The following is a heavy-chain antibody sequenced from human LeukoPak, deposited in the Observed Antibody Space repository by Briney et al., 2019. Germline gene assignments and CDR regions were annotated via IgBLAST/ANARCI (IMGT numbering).Heavy chain of an antibody. Sequence: SETLSLTCIVSGGSISSSRDYWAWIRQPPGKGLEWIANIYYSGSTNYNPSLKSRVTISVDTSKNQFSLKLSSVTAADTAVYYCARVGNSRVTNYYYGSGTNQKNWFDPWGQGTLVTVSS. V-gene: IGHV4-61*05. D-gene: IGHD3-10*01. J-gene: IGHJ5*02. CDR3: ARVGNSRVTNYYYGSGTNQKNWFDP. CDR1: GGSISSSRDY. CDR2: IYYSGST.